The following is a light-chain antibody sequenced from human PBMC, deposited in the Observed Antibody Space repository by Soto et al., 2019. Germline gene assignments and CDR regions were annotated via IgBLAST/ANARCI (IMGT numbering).Light chain of an antibody. J-gene: IGLJ1*01. Sequence: QSVLTQPASVSGSPGQSITISCTGTSSDVGGYKYVSWYQQHPGKGPKLMIYEVSNRPSGVSDRFSGSKSGNTAPLTISGLQAEDESDYYCISYTSSNTYVFGTGTKVTVL. V-gene: IGLV2-14*01. CDR2: EVS. CDR1: SSDVGGYKY. CDR3: ISYTSSNTYV.